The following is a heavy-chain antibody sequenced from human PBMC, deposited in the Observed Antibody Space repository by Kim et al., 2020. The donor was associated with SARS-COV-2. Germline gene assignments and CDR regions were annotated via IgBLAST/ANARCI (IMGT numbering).Heavy chain of an antibody. CDR3: AGSYGYGMDV. CDR1: GFTFSSYA. Sequence: GGSLRLSCAASGFTFSSYAMHWVRQAPGKGLEWVAVISYDGSNKYYADSVKGRFTISRDNSKNTLYLQMNSLRAEDTAVYYCAGSYGYGMDVWGQGTTVTVSS. J-gene: IGHJ6*02. V-gene: IGHV3-30*04. D-gene: IGHD1-26*01. CDR2: ISYDGSNK.